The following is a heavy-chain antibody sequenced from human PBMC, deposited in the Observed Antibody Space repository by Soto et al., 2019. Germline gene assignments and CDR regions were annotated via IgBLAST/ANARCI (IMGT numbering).Heavy chain of an antibody. V-gene: IGHV4-30-4*01. CDR1: GGSVTSDEDY. CDR3: ARDREGITIFGVAPRGMDV. CDR2: ISNSGST. J-gene: IGHJ6*02. Sequence: PSETLSLTCTVSGGSVTSDEDYWSWIRQSPGKGLEWIGYISNSGSTGYNPSLKTRLSMSVDRSKNQFTLRLTSVTAADTAVYFCARDREGITIFGVAPRGMDVWGQGTTVTVSS. D-gene: IGHD3-3*01.